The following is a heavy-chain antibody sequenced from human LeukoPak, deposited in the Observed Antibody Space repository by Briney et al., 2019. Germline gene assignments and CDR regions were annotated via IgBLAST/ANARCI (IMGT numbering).Heavy chain of an antibody. CDR3: ARQTVGGWFREFYRPYYFDY. V-gene: IGHV4-39*01. CDR1: GGSISSSSYY. J-gene: IGHJ4*02. CDR2: IYYSGST. Sequence: SETLSLTCTVSGGSISSSSYYWGWIRQPPGKGLEWIGSIYYSGSTYYNPSLKSRVTISVDTSKNQFSLKLSSVTAADTAVYHCARQTVGGWFREFYRPYYFDYWGQGTLVTVSS. D-gene: IGHD3-10*01.